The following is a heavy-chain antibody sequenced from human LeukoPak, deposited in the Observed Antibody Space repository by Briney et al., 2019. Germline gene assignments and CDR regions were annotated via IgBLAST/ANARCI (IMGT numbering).Heavy chain of an antibody. CDR2: INDNGGQR. V-gene: IGHV3-23*01. Sequence: PGGSLRLSCAASGFAFNNYAMTWVRQAPGKGLEWVSNINDNGGQRHYAASVKGRFTISRDNSKNTLFLQMDSLRAEDTAVYYCAKTQWKVGATDYFDYWGQGILVTVSS. CDR1: GFAFNNYA. D-gene: IGHD1-26*01. CDR3: AKTQWKVGATDYFDY. J-gene: IGHJ4*02.